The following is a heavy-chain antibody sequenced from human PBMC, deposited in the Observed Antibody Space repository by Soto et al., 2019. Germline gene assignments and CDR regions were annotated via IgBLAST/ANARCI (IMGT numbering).Heavy chain of an antibody. CDR1: VGSISSYY. Sequence: QVQLQESGPGLVKPSETLSLTCTISVGSISSYYWGWFRQPPGKGLEWIGYIYYSGSTNSNPSLKSRVTISVDTSKNQFSLKLSSVTAADTAVYYCARGRGGWFINQLLNAFDIWGQGTMVTVSS. V-gene: IGHV4-59*01. J-gene: IGHJ3*02. CDR2: IYYSGST. D-gene: IGHD2-2*01. CDR3: ARGRGGWFINQLLNAFDI.